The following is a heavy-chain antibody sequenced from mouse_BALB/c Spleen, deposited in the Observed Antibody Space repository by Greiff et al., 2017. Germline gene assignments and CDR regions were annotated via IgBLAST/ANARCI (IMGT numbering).Heavy chain of an antibody. J-gene: IGHJ3*01. CDR3: AVYGNYVGFAY. CDR1: GYSITSDYA. CDR2: ISYSGST. V-gene: IGHV3-2*02. D-gene: IGHD2-1*01. Sequence: EVKLLESGPGLVKPSQSLSLTCTVTGYSITSDYAWNWIRQFPGNKLEWMGYISYSGSTSYNPSLKSRISITRDTSKNQFFLQLNSVTTEDTATYYCAVYGNYVGFAYWGQGTLVTVSA.